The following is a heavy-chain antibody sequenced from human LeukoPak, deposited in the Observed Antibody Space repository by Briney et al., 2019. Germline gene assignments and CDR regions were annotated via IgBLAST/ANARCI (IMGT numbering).Heavy chain of an antibody. J-gene: IGHJ4*02. Sequence: ASVKVSCKASGYTFTGYFMHWVRQAPGQGLEWMGWINPNSGGTHYAQKFQGRVTMTRDTSISTAYMELSRLRSGDTALYYCARDERYDSSGYPFDYWGQGTLVTVSS. CDR2: INPNSGGT. V-gene: IGHV1-2*02. CDR1: GYTFTGYF. D-gene: IGHD3-22*01. CDR3: ARDERYDSSGYPFDY.